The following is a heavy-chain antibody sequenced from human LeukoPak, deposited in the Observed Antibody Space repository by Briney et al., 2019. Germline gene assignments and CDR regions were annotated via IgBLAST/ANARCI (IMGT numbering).Heavy chain of an antibody. CDR3: ARGQARPRKYYYYMDV. D-gene: IGHD6-6*01. V-gene: IGHV1-46*04. J-gene: IGHJ6*03. Sequence: ASVKVSCRASGYTFTSYYIHWVRQAPGQGLEWVGIINPSGGTTTYAQKLQARVTMTRDIYTSTVYMELSSLRSEDTAVYYCARGQARPRKYYYYMDVWGKGTTVTVSS. CDR2: INPSGGTT. CDR1: GYTFTSYY.